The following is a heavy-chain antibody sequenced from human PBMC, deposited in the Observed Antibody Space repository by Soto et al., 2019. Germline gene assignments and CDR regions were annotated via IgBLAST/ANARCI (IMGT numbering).Heavy chain of an antibody. D-gene: IGHD1-1*01. J-gene: IGHJ4*02. V-gene: IGHV1-18*01. CDR1: GYAFTTYG. CDR3: ARGRYGDY. Sequence: QVHLVQSGAEVKKPGASVKVSCKGSGYAFTTYGTTWVRQAPGQGLEWMGWISAHNGNTNNAQKLQGRVPVTRDTSTSTAYMELWGMSSDDTAVYYCARGRYGDYWGQGALVTVSS. CDR2: ISAHNGNT.